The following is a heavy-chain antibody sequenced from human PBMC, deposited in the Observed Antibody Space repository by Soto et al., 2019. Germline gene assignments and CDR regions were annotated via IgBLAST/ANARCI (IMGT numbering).Heavy chain of an antibody. Sequence: GASVKVSCKASGYTFTSYGISWVRQAPGQGLEWMGWISAYNGNTNYAQKLQGRVTMTTDTSTSTAYMELRSLRSDDTAVYYCARDQGIAAAGSLSDYWRQGTLVTVSS. CDR1: GYTFTSYG. CDR3: ARDQGIAAAGSLSDY. D-gene: IGHD6-13*01. V-gene: IGHV1-18*01. CDR2: ISAYNGNT. J-gene: IGHJ4*02.